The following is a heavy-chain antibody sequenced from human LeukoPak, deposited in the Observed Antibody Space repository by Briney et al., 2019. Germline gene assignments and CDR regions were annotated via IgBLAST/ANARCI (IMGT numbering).Heavy chain of an antibody. D-gene: IGHD6-6*01. J-gene: IGHJ6*03. CDR3: ARGEGIAARRPQQVFYYMDL. CDR1: GFTFSSYA. Sequence: PGGSLRLSCAASGFTFSSYAMHWVRQAPGKGLEWVAVISYDGSNKYYADSVKGRFTISRDNAKNSLYLQINSLRVEDTAVYFCARGEGIAARRPQQVFYYMDLWGKGTTVTVSS. CDR2: ISYDGSNK. V-gene: IGHV3-30-3*01.